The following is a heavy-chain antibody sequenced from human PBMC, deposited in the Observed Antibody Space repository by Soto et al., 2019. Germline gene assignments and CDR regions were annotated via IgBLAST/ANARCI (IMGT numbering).Heavy chain of an antibody. D-gene: IGHD6-13*01. CDR2: ISNDGKTA. J-gene: IGHJ4*02. CDR1: GFNFRVYW. Sequence: GGSLRLSCSASGFNFRVYWMHWVRQAPGKGLVWVSRISNDGKTATYADSVEGRFTVSRDNANNMVYLQMNSLTAEDTAVYFCTRGGSWFDFWGQGPVVTVYS. CDR3: TRGGSWFDF. V-gene: IGHV3-74*01.